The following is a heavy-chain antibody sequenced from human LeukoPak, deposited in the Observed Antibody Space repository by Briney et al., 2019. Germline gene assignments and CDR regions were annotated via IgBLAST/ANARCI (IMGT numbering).Heavy chain of an antibody. V-gene: IGHV3-48*03. D-gene: IGHD3-22*01. J-gene: IGHJ3*02. CDR3: ARITDYYDSSGYFGVGAFDI. CDR1: GFTFSSYE. Sequence: GGSLRLSCAASGFTFSSYEMNWVRQAPGKGLEWVSYISSSGSTIYYADSVKGRFTISRDNAKNSLYLQMNSLRAEDTAVYYCARITDYYDSSGYFGVGAFDIWGQGTMVAVSS. CDR2: ISSSGSTI.